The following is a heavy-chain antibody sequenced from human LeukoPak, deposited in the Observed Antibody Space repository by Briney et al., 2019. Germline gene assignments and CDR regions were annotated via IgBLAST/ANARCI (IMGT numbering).Heavy chain of an antibody. D-gene: IGHD3-3*01. J-gene: IGHJ6*03. CDR3: AKEGPFWSAYYTLLMDI. CDR2: ISDNGSST. Sequence: PGGSLRLSCTASGFTFTSYAMNWVRQAPGKGLEWVSTISDNGSSTYYEDSVKGRFTISRDNSKNTLYLQMHSPRAEDTAVYYCAKEGPFWSAYYTLLMDIWGIGTTVTVSS. CDR1: GFTFTSYA. V-gene: IGHV3-23*01.